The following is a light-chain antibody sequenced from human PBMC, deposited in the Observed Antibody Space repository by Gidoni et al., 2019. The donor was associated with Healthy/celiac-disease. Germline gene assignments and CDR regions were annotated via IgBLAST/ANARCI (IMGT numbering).Light chain of an antibody. J-gene: IGKJ5*01. V-gene: IGKV3-20*01. CDR3: QQSGSSPPIP. CDR1: QSVSSSY. CDR2: GAS. Sequence: EMVLTQSPGTLSLSPGERATLSCRASQSVSSSYLAWYQQTPGPAPRLLIYGASSRATGIPDRFRGSGSGTVFTLTIRRLGPEAFAVYYCQQSGSSPPIPFGQGTRLEIK.